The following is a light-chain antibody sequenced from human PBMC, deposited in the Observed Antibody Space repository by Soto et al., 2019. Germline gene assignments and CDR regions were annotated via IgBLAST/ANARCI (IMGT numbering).Light chain of an antibody. CDR2: SAS. CDR3: QHYFDRPLT. V-gene: IGKV3-15*01. Sequence: ETILTQSPPILSVSPGERATLSCRASQSISSNLAWYQQIPGQAPRLLVYSASTRATGIPARFSGSGSGTDFTLTITSLQSEDFAVYYCQHYFDRPLTFGGGTKVDI. CDR1: QSISSN. J-gene: IGKJ4*01.